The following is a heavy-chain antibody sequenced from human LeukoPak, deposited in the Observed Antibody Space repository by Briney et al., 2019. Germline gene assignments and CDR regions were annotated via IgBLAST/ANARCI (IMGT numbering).Heavy chain of an antibody. CDR3: AKGRGWETSYYYYYMDV. Sequence: GGSLRLSCAASGFTFSSYGIHWVRQAPGKGLEWVAFIRYDGSNKYYTDSVKGRFTISRDNSKNTLYLQMNSLRAEDTAVYYCAKGRGWETSYYYYYMDVWGKGTTVTISS. CDR2: IRYDGSNK. J-gene: IGHJ6*03. CDR1: GFTFSSYG. V-gene: IGHV3-30*02. D-gene: IGHD1-26*01.